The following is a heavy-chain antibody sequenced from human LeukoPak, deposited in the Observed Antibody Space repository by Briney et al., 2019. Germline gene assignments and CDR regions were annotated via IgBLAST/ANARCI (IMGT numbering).Heavy chain of an antibody. CDR1: DGSFADYY. J-gene: IGHJ2*01. Sequence: SETLSLTCAVYDGSFADYYWSWIRQPPGKGLEWIGQIIHSGGTNYNPSLKSRVTISVDTSKNQFSLRLNSVTAADTAVYYCARRTRVGWYFDLWGRGTPVTASS. V-gene: IGHV4-34*12. D-gene: IGHD3-10*01. CDR2: IIHSGGT. CDR3: ARRTRVGWYFDL.